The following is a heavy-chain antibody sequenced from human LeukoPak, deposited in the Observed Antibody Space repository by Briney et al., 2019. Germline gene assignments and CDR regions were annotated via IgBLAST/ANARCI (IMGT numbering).Heavy chain of an antibody. D-gene: IGHD3-3*01. CDR3: AREGGFYRPLDY. CDR2: VHLDGRT. V-gene: IGHV4-4*02. CDR1: GGSVTNTNW. Sequence: SETLSLTCGVSGGSVTNTNWWTWVRQPPGKGLEWIGEVHLDGRTNYNPSLESRLTMSVDVSENQVSLKLTSVTAADAAVYYCAREGGFYRPLDYSGQGTLVTVSS. J-gene: IGHJ4*02.